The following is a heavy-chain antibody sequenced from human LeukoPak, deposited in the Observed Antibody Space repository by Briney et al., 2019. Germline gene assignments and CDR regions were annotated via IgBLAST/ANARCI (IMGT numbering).Heavy chain of an antibody. CDR3: ARHPGGYYDSSGYGFDY. CDR1: GGSISSYY. V-gene: IGHV4-59*08. CDR2: IYYSGST. D-gene: IGHD3-22*01. J-gene: IGHJ4*02. Sequence: SETLSLTCTVSGGSISSYYWSWIRQPPGKGLEWIGYIYYSGSTNYNPSLKSRVTISVDTSKNQFSLKLSSVAAADTAVYYCARHPGGYYDSSGYGFDYWGQGTLVTVSS.